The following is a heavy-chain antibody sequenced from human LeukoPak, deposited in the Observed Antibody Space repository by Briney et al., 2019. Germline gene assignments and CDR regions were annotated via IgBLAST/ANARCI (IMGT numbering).Heavy chain of an antibody. CDR1: GFTFSSYG. CDR3: AKERGLSGSNAYYFDY. Sequence: PGGPLRLSCAASGFTFSSYGMHWVRQAPGKGLEWVAVISYDGSNKFYADSVKGRFSISRDNSKNTLYLEMDSLRDEDTAVYYCAKERGLSGSNAYYFDYGGQGTLVTVSS. J-gene: IGHJ4*02. D-gene: IGHD3-10*01. V-gene: IGHV3-30*18. CDR2: ISYDGSNK.